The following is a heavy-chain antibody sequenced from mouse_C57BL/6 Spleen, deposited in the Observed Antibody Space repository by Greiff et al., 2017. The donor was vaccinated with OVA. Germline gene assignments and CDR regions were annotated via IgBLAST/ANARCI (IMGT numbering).Heavy chain of an antibody. J-gene: IGHJ1*03. CDR3: ARSLYYYGSRSYWYFDV. D-gene: IGHD1-1*01. CDR2: IDPSDSYT. CDR1: GYTFTSYW. V-gene: IGHV1-69*01. Sequence: VQLQQSGAELVMPGASVKLSCKASGYTFTSYWMHWVKQRPGQGLEWIGEIDPSDSYTNSNQKFKGKSTLTVDKSSSTAYMQLSSLTSEDSAVYYCARSLYYYGSRSYWYFDVWGTGTTVTVSS.